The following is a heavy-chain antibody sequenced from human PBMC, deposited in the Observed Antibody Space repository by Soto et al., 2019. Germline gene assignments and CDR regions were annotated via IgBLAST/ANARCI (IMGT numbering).Heavy chain of an antibody. D-gene: IGHD3-10*01. Sequence: QLVQSGAEVKKPGASVRVSCKTSVPTFIAYYMNWVRQAPGQGLEWMGWIDPKSGGTTYEQKFLGSVTMTRATSINTAYMDLNRLTSYDTAVYYCARVAGDVPEWGQGTLITVSS. V-gene: IGHV1-2*02. J-gene: IGHJ4*02. CDR1: VPTFIAYY. CDR2: IDPKSGGT. CDR3: ARVAGDVPE.